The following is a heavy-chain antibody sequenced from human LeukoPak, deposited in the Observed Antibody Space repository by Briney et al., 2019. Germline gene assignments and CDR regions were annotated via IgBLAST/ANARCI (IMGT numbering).Heavy chain of an antibody. J-gene: IGHJ4*02. D-gene: IGHD5-24*01. CDR2: ITPSGGT. CDR1: GYTFTSYA. V-gene: IGHV1-2*02. Sequence: ASVKVSCKASGYTFTSYAIHWVRQVPAQGLECMGWITPSGGTNYPQKFQGRAAITWDTSITTAYIDLSRLTSDDTAVYYCARDRYGDGFAHLDYWGQGALVTVSS. CDR3: ARDRYGDGFAHLDY.